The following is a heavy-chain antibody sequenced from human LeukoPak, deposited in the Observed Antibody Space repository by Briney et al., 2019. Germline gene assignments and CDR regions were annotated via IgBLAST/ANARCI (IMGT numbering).Heavy chain of an antibody. J-gene: IGHJ4*02. CDR3: ARTSSWYYFDY. CDR2: IYYSGST. V-gene: IGHV4-59*08. CDR1: GGSISSYY. D-gene: IGHD6-13*01. Sequence: AETLSLTCTVSGGSISSYYWSWIRQPPGKGLEWIGYIYYSGSTNYNPSLKSRVTISVDTSKNQFSLKLSSVTAADTAVYYCARTSSWYYFDYWGQGTLVTVSS.